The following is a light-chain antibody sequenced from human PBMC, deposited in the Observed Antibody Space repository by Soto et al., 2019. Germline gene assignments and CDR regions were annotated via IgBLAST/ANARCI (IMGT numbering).Light chain of an antibody. CDR1: QSLSSSF. J-gene: IGKJ4*01. V-gene: IGKV3-20*01. CDR3: QQYGSLLT. CDR2: RAS. Sequence: EIVLTQSPGTLSLSPGESATLSCRASQSLSSSFLAWYQQKGGQAPRLLIYRASSRATGIPDRFSGSGSGTDFTLTISRLEPEDFAVYYCQQYGSLLTFGGGTKVEIK.